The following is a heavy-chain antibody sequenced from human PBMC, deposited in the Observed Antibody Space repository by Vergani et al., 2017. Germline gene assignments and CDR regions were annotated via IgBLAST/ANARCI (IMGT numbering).Heavy chain of an antibody. V-gene: IGHV3-74*01. J-gene: IGHJ6*02. D-gene: IGHD6-13*01. CDR2: INSDGSST. Sequence: EVQLVESGGGLVQPGGSLRLSCAASGFTFSSYWMHWVRQAPGKGLVWVSRINSDGSSTSYADSVKGRFTISRDNAKNTLYLQMNSLRAEDTAVYYCARGGEGSSPRKYYYYGMDVWGQGTTVTVSS. CDR3: ARGGEGSSPRKYYYYGMDV. CDR1: GFTFSSYW.